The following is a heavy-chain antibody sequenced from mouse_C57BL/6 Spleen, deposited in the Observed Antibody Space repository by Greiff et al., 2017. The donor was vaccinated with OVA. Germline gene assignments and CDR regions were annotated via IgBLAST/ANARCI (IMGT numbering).Heavy chain of an antibody. CDR2: IWSGGST. D-gene: IGHD2-3*01. Sequence: VKLVESGPGLVQPSQSLSITCTVSGFSLTSYGVHWVRQSPGKGLEWLGVIWSGGSTDYNAAFISRLSISKDNSKSQVFFKMNSLQADDTAIYYCARKGDGYLYYVDYWGQGTTLTVSS. J-gene: IGHJ2*01. CDR3: ARKGDGYLYYVDY. CDR1: GFSLTSYG. V-gene: IGHV2-2*01.